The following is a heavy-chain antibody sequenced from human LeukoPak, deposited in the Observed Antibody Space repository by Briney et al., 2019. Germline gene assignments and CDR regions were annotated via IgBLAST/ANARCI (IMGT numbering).Heavy chain of an antibody. Sequence: GGSLRHSCAASGFTFSSYAMNWVRQAPGKGLEWVSAISGSGGSTYYADSVKGRFTISRDNSKNTLYLQMNSLRAEDTAVYYCAKAEWELLFDYWGQGTLVTVSS. V-gene: IGHV3-23*01. CDR3: AKAEWELLFDY. D-gene: IGHD1-26*01. J-gene: IGHJ4*02. CDR2: ISGSGGST. CDR1: GFTFSSYA.